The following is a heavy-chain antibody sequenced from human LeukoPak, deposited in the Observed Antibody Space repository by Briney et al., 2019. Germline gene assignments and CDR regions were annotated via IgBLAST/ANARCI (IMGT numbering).Heavy chain of an antibody. CDR2: ISTGGSTI. J-gene: IGHJ6*02. CDR1: GFTFSSYE. CDR3: ARDRESYGVDV. V-gene: IGHV3-48*03. Sequence: PGRSLRLSCAASGFTFSSYEMTSVRQAPGKGLEWVSYISTGGSTIYYADSVKGRFTISRDNAQNSLYLQMNSLRAEDTAVYYCARDRESYGVDVWGQGTTVTVSS.